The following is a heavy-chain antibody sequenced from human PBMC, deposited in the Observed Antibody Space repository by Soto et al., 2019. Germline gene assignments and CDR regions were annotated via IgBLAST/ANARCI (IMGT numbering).Heavy chain of an antibody. CDR2: IYHSGST. CDR1: GGSISSSNW. D-gene: IGHD1-26*01. J-gene: IGHJ4*02. CDR3: ARVLGAPLYYFDY. Sequence: SETLSLTCAVSGGSISSSNWWSWVRQPPGKGLEWIGEIYHSGSTYYNPSLRSRATISVDTSKNQFSLKLSSVTAADTAVYYCARVLGAPLYYFDYWGQGILVTVSS. V-gene: IGHV4-4*02.